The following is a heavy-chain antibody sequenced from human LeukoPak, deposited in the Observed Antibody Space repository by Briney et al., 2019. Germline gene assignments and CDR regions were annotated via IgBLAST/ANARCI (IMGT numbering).Heavy chain of an antibody. Sequence: ASVKVSCKASGGTFSSYAISWVRQAPGQGLEWMGRIIPILGIANYAQKFQGRVTITADKSTSTAYMELSSLRSEDTAGYYCARGICGGDCYSFVDDHWGQGTLVTVSS. CDR1: GGTFSSYA. CDR3: ARGICGGDCYSFVDDH. V-gene: IGHV1-69*04. CDR2: IIPILGIA. J-gene: IGHJ4*02. D-gene: IGHD2-21*02.